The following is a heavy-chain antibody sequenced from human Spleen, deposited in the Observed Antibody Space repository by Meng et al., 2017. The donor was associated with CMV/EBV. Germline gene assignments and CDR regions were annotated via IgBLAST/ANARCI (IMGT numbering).Heavy chain of an antibody. CDR1: GYTFTSYG. CDR2: ISAYNGNT. D-gene: IGHD2-2*01. V-gene: IGHV1-18*01. J-gene: IGHJ6*02. Sequence: ASVKVSCKASGYTFTSYGISWVRQAPGQGLEWMVWISAYNGNTNYAQKLQGRVTMTTDTSTSTAYMELRSLRSDDTAVYYCAREVVVPAAKGWAYYYYGMDVWGQGTTVTVSS. CDR3: AREVVVPAAKGWAYYYYGMDV.